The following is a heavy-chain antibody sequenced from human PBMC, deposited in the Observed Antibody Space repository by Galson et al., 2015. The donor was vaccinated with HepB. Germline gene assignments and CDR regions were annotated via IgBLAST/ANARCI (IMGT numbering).Heavy chain of an antibody. CDR1: GFTLSSYA. D-gene: IGHD5-18*01. CDR3: GKDPVRASYRPYGMDV. Sequence: SLRLSCAASGFTLSSYAMSWVRQAPGKGLEWVSSISGRGGNTYYADSVKGRFTISRDNSKKMVYLQMNSLRAEDTAPYYCGKDPVRASYRPYGMDVWGQGTTVTVSS. CDR2: ISGRGGNT. J-gene: IGHJ6*02. V-gene: IGHV3-23*01.